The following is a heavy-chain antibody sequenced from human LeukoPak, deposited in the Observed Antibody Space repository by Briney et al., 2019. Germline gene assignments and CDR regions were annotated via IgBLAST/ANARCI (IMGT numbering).Heavy chain of an antibody. CDR2: VTSRRGT. V-gene: IGHV3-23*01. CDR1: EFTLSTHG. Sequence: GGSLRLSCAASEFTLSTHGLSWVRQAPGKRLEWVSTVTSRRGTHYTDSVQGRFITSRGNSENTFVLEMNSLRAEDTAVYYCATTRPYGTTWAGAFEDWGQGTPVTVSS. J-gene: IGHJ4*01. D-gene: IGHD6-19*01. CDR3: ATTRPYGTTWAGAFED.